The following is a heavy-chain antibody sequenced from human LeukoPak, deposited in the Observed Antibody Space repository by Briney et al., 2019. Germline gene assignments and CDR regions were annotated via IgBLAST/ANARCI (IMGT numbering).Heavy chain of an antibody. CDR1: GFTFSSYS. CDR2: ISSSSSYI. Sequence: GGSLRLSCAASGFTFSSYSMNWVRQAPGKGLEWVSSISSSSSYIYYADSVKGRFTISRDNAKNSLHLQMNSLRAEDTALYYCAKEGDSSFIDYRGQGTLVTVSS. CDR3: AKEGDSSFIDY. V-gene: IGHV3-21*04. J-gene: IGHJ4*02. D-gene: IGHD6-13*01.